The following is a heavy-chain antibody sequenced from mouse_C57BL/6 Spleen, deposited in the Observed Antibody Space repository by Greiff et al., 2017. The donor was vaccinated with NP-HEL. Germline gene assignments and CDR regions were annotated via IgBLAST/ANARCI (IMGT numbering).Heavy chain of an antibody. J-gene: IGHJ4*01. CDR3: ARGGAYYSNAMDY. CDR1: GYTFTSYW. Sequence: QVQLQQPGAELVRPGSSVKLSCKASGYTFTSYWMHWVKQRPIQGLEWIGNIDPSDSETHYNQKFKDKATLTVDKSSSTAYMQLSSLTSEDSAVYYCARGGAYYSNAMDYWGQGTSVTVSS. V-gene: IGHV1-52*01. D-gene: IGHD2-5*01. CDR2: IDPSDSET.